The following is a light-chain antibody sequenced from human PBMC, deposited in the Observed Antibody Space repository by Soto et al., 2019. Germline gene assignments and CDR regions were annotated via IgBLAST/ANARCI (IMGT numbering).Light chain of an antibody. V-gene: IGKV3-15*01. CDR2: GAS. Sequence: EIVMTQSPATLSVSPGERATLSCWASQGVSSNLAWYQQRPGQAPRLLIYGASTRATGIPARFSGSGSGTEFTLTISSLQSEDFAVYYCQQYNDWPRTFGQGTKLDIK. J-gene: IGKJ2*01. CDR1: QGVSSN. CDR3: QQYNDWPRT.